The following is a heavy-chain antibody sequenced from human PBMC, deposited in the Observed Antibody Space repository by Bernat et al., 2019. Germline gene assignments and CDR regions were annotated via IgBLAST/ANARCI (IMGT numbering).Heavy chain of an antibody. Sequence: QVQLVQSGAEVKKPGASVKVSCKASGYTFTSYYMHWVRQAPGQGLEWMGIINPSGGSTSYAQKFQGRVTMTRDTSTSTVYMELSSLRSEDTAVYYCARDQGRGATWYYFDYWGQGTLVTVSS. D-gene: IGHD1-26*01. CDR2: INPSGGST. V-gene: IGHV1-46*01. CDR1: GYTFTSYY. J-gene: IGHJ4*02. CDR3: ARDQGRGATWYYFDY.